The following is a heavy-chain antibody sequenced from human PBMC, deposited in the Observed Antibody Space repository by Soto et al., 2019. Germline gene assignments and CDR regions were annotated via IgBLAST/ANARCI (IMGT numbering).Heavy chain of an antibody. Sequence: QQQLQESGPGLVKPSETLSLTCTVSGGSISSSNYYWGWIRQPPGKGLEWIGDIYYSGSTYYNPSLKSRVTISVDTSKNHLSLKLSSVTAADTAVYYCARRYCSGGSCHSQNWFDPWGQGTLVTVSS. D-gene: IGHD2-15*01. CDR1: GGSISSSNYY. V-gene: IGHV4-39*02. CDR2: IYYSGST. J-gene: IGHJ5*02. CDR3: ARRYCSGGSCHSQNWFDP.